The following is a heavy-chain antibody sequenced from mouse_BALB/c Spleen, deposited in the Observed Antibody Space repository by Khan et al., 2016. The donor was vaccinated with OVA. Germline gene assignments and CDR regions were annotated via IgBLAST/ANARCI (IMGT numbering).Heavy chain of an antibody. CDR1: GFNINDTY. J-gene: IGHJ2*01. CDR2: IDPPNGNT. CDR3: ARRARY. D-gene: IGHD3-3*01. Sequence: VQLKQSGPELVKPGATVKISCTASGFNINDTYMHWLKQRPEQGLEWIGRIDPPNGNTKYDPKFQGKATITADTSSNTAYLHLGCLACEDTAVYYRARRARYWGQGTTLTVSS. V-gene: IGHV14-3*02.